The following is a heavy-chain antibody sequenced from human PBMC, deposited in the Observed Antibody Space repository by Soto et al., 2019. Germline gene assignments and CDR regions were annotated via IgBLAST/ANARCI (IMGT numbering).Heavy chain of an antibody. J-gene: IGHJ5*02. CDR2: VYSTEIT. CDR3: ARGSEAWFDP. Sequence: PSETLSLTCTVSGDSISSYFWSWIRQPPGKGLEWIGYVYSTEITNYNPSLKSRVAMSIXXXXXXFXLXVXXXTAAXTAVYYCARGSEAWFDPWGQGTLVTAPQ. CDR1: GDSISSYF. V-gene: IGHV4-59*01.